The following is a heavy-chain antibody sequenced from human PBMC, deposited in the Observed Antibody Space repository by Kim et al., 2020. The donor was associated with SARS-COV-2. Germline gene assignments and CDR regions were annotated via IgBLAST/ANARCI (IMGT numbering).Heavy chain of an antibody. Sequence: SETLSLTCTVSGGSISSSSYYWGWIRQPPGKGLEWVATIYYSGSTNYNPSLRSRVTISVDTSKNQFSLKLNSVTAADTAVYYCARHEAVPGTAGYYGMDVWGQGTTVTVSS. V-gene: IGHV4-39*01. CDR2: IYYSGST. CDR1: GGSISSSSYY. D-gene: IGHD1-7*01. J-gene: IGHJ6*02. CDR3: ARHEAVPGTAGYYGMDV.